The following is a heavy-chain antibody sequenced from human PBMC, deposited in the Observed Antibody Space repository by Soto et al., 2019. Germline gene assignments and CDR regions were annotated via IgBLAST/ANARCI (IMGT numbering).Heavy chain of an antibody. CDR2: IYYNGNT. CDR3: ARARLRAVYAFDF. CDR1: GVSITSGAYY. Sequence: QVQLQESGPGLVKPSQTLSLTCTLSGVSITSGAYYWTWVRQHPGKGLEWIGYIYYNGNTYFSPSLKSRPTISIDTSKTQFSLQLSSVTAADTAMYYCARARLRAVYAFDFWGQGTMVTGSS. V-gene: IGHV4-31*03. J-gene: IGHJ3*01. D-gene: IGHD4-17*01.